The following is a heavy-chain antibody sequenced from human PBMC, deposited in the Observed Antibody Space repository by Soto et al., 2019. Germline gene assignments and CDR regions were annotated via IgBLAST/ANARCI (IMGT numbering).Heavy chain of an antibody. CDR1: GFTFSDHY. CDR3: ARFSGSYTRGLDY. J-gene: IGHJ4*02. D-gene: IGHD1-26*01. CDR2: SRNKANSYST. Sequence: EVQLVESGGGLVQPGGSLRLSCAASGFTFSDHYMDWVRQAPGKGLEWVGRSRNKANSYSTEYAASVKGRFTISRDESKSSLYLQMNSLKTEDTAVYYCARFSGSYTRGLDYWGQGTLVTVPS. V-gene: IGHV3-72*01.